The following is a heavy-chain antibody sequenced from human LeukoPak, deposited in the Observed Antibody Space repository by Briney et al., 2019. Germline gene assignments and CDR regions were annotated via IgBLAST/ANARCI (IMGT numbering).Heavy chain of an antibody. CDR3: ARFPREHYYYMDV. V-gene: IGHV4-39*01. Sequence: SETLSLTGAVYGGSFSGYYWGWIRQPPGKGLEWIGSIYYSGSTYYNPSLKSRVTISVDTSKNQFSLKLSSVTAADTAVYYCARFPREHYYYMDVWGKGTTVTVSS. CDR1: GGSFSGYY. J-gene: IGHJ6*03. CDR2: IYYSGST.